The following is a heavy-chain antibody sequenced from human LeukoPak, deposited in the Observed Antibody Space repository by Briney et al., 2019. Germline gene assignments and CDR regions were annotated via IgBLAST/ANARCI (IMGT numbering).Heavy chain of an antibody. J-gene: IGHJ4*02. D-gene: IGHD3-22*01. CDR3: ARAEALSDNSGYYEDY. Sequence: SVKVSCKASGGTFSSYAISWVRQAPGQGLEWMGGIIPIFGTANYAQRFQGRVTITTDESTSTAYMELSSLRSEDTAVYYCARAEALSDNSGYYEDYWGQGTLVTVSS. CDR1: GGTFSSYA. CDR2: IIPIFGTA. V-gene: IGHV1-69*05.